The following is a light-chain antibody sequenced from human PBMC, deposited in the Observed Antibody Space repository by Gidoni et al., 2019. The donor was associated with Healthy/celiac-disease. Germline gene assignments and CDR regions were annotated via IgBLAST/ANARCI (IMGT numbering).Light chain of an antibody. CDR3: QAWDSSTAEV. CDR2: QDS. V-gene: IGLV3-1*01. Sequence: SYELTQPTSVSVSPGQTASITCSGDKLGDKYACWYQQKPGQSPVLVIYQDSKRPSGIPERFSGSNSGNTATLTISGTQAMDEADYYCQAWDSSTAEVFGGGTKLTVL. J-gene: IGLJ2*01. CDR1: KLGDKY.